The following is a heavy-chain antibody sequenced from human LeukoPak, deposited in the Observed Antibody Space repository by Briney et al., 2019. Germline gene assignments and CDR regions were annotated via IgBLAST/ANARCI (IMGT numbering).Heavy chain of an antibody. CDR2: INPSGGST. Sequence: ASVKVSCKASGYAFTSYYIHWLRQAPGQGLEWMGIINPSGGSTRYAQKLHGRVTMTSDMSTSTVYMELSSLRSEDTAVYYCARDKTETWIQLWPKLYMDVWGKGTTVTVSS. CDR3: ARDKTETWIQLWPKLYMDV. CDR1: GYAFTSYY. J-gene: IGHJ6*03. D-gene: IGHD5-18*01. V-gene: IGHV1-46*04.